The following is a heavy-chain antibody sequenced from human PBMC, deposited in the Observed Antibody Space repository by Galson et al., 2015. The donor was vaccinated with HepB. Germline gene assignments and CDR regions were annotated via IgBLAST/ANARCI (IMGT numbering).Heavy chain of an antibody. CDR2: ITGSDGST. V-gene: IGHV3-23*01. D-gene: IGHD2-2*01. J-gene: IGHJ4*02. CDR3: AKASSHGTNSPIDY. Sequence: SLRLSCAASGFSFSSYAMSWVRQAPGKGLEWVSTITGSDGSTYCADSVKGRFSVSRDSSKNTLYLQMNSLRAEDPAVYYCAKASSHGTNSPIDYWGQGTLVTVSS. CDR1: GFSFSSYA.